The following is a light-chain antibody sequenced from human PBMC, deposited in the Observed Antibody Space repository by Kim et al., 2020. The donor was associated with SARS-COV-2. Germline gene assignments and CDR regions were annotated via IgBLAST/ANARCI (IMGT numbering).Light chain of an antibody. CDR2: GAS. J-gene: IGKJ1*01. CDR1: QTVSRNQ. Sequence: MYPGEIAPLSCRASQTVSRNQLAWYQQKPGQATRLLIYGASSRATGIPDRFSGRGSGTDFSLTISRLEPEDCADYYCQKYGNSRTFGQGTKVDIK. CDR3: QKYGNSRT. V-gene: IGKV3-20*01.